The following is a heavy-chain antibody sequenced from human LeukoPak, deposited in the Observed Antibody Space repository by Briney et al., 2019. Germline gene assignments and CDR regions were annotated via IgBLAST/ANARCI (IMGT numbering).Heavy chain of an antibody. CDR1: GYTFTGYY. D-gene: IGHD6-13*01. Sequence: ASVKVSCKASGYTFTGYYMHWVRQAPGQGLEWMGWMNPNSGNTGYAQKFQGRVTITRNTSISTAYMELSSLRSEDTAVYYCARGKGYSSSWLPLDYWGQGTLVTVSS. CDR3: ARGKGYSSSWLPLDY. CDR2: MNPNSGNT. V-gene: IGHV1-8*03. J-gene: IGHJ4*02.